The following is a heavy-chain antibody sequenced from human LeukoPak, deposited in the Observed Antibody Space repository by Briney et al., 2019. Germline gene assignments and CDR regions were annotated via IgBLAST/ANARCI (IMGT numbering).Heavy chain of an antibody. CDR1: GDSISSGSYY. D-gene: IGHD6-19*01. V-gene: IGHV4-61*02. CDR2: IYSSGST. J-gene: IGHJ4*02. Sequence: SETLSLTCSVSGDSISSGSYYWSWIRQPAGKGLEWIGRIYSSGSTNYNPSLKSRVTISVDTSKNQFSLKLSSVTAADTAVYYCARLNRIAVAGTFHDYWGQGTLVTVSS. CDR3: ARLNRIAVAGTFHDY.